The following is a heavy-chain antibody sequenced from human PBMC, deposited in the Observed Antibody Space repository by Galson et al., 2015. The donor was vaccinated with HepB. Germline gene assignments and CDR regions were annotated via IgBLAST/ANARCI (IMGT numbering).Heavy chain of an antibody. CDR1: GGTFSSYV. CDR2: IIPIFGSP. V-gene: IGHV1-69*13. D-gene: IGHD3-22*01. CDR3: TRRSYYDSSGFYY. Sequence: SVKVSCKASGGTFSSYVINWVRQAPGQGLEWIGGIIPIFGSPNYAEKFQDRVTITADESTSTAYMELSSLRSDDTAVYYCTRRSYYDSSGFYYWGREPWSPSPQ. J-gene: IGHJ4*02.